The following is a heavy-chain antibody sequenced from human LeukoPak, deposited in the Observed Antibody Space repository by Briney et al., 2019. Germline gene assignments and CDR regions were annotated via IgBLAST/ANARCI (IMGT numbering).Heavy chain of an antibody. CDR2: MNPNRGNT. D-gene: IGHD3-22*01. V-gene: IGHV1-8*01. CDR3: ARDQSRGYGFDY. J-gene: IGHJ4*02. Sequence: IXWVRQAPGQGLEWMGWMNPNRGNTGYAQKFQGRVTMTRRTSIGTAYMELGSLRSEDTAVYYCARDQSRGYGFDYWGQGTLVTVSS.